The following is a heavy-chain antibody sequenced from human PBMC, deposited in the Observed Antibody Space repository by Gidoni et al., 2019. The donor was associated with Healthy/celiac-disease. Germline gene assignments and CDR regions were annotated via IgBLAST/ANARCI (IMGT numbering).Heavy chain of an antibody. J-gene: IGHJ4*02. CDR2: ISYDGSNK. D-gene: IGHD5-12*01. Sequence: QVQLVESGGGVVQPGRSLRLSCAASGFTFSSYGMHWVRQAPGKGLEWVAVISYDGSNKYYADSVKGRFTISRDNSKNTLYLQMNSLRAEDTAVYYCAKALGMATIEYWGQGTLVTVSS. V-gene: IGHV3-30*18. CDR3: AKALGMATIEY. CDR1: GFTFSSYG.